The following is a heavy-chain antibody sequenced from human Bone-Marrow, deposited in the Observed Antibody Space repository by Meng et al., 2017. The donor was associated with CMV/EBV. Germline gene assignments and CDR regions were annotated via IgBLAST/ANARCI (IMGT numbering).Heavy chain of an antibody. D-gene: IGHD3-10*01. V-gene: IGHV4-4*02. CDR2: IYHSGST. CDR1: GGSIRSSHW. J-gene: IGHJ4*02. CDR3: ARESMVPAYYFDY. Sequence: GSGGSIRSSHWWSLVRQPPGKGLEWIGEIYHSGSTTYNPSLKSRVTISVDKSKNQFSLKLSSVTAADTAVYYCARESMVPAYYFDYWGQGTLVTVSS.